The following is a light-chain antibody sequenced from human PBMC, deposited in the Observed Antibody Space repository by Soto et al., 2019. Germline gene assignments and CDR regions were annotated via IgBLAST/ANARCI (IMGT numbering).Light chain of an antibody. CDR1: SSNIGSNT. Sequence: QSVLTQPPSASGTPGQRVTISCSGSSSNIGSNTVTWFQHLPGTAPKLLIYSNTQRPSGVPDRFSGSKSGTSASLAIGGLQSEDEDDYYCAAWDDSLNGVAFGGGIKLTVL. CDR2: SNT. J-gene: IGLJ2*01. CDR3: AAWDDSLNGVA. V-gene: IGLV1-44*01.